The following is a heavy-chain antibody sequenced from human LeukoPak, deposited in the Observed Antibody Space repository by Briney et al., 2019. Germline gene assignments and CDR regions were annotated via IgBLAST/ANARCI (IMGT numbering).Heavy chain of an antibody. J-gene: IGHJ4*02. D-gene: IGHD3-3*01. V-gene: IGHV1-2*02. Sequence: ASVKVSCKASGYTFTGYYMHWVRQAPGQGLEWMGWINPNSGGTNYAQKFQGRVTMTRDMSTNTVYMELSSLRSDDTAVYYCARRFAIFGQSLDYWGQGTLVTVSS. CDR1: GYTFTGYY. CDR3: ARRFAIFGQSLDY. CDR2: INPNSGGT.